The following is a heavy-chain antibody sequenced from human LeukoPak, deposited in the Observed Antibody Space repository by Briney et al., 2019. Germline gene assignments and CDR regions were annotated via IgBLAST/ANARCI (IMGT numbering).Heavy chain of an antibody. CDR1: GFTFSSYG. CDR2: ISYDGSNK. V-gene: IGHV3-30*18. Sequence: GGSLRLSCAASGFTFSSYGMHWVRQAPGKGLEWVAVISYDGSNKYYADSVKGRFTISRDNSKNTLYLQMNSLRAEDTAVYYCAKEGSSSSWYRYYYYYMDVWGKGTTVTVSS. J-gene: IGHJ6*03. D-gene: IGHD6-13*01. CDR3: AKEGSSSSWYRYYYYYMDV.